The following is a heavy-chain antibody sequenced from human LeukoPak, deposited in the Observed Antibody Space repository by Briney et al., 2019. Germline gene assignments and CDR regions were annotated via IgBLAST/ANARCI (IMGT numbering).Heavy chain of an antibody. V-gene: IGHV4-31*11. CDR2: ISHSGTS. D-gene: IGHD5-24*01. CDR3: ARERRDGHNYSDF. CDR1: GGSLSSGGYF. J-gene: IGHJ4*02. Sequence: SETLSLTCAVSGGSLSSGGYFWGWTRQYPGKGLEWIGCISHSGTSYHNPSLKSRVTISVDTSRNQFSLELSSVTAADTAVYFCARERRDGHNYSDFWGQGALVTVSS.